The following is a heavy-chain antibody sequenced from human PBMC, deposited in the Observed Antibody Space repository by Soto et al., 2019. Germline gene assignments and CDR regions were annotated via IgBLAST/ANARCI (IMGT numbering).Heavy chain of an antibody. CDR2: IIPIFGTA. Sequence: GASVKVSCKASGGTFSSYAISWVRQAPGQGLEWMGGIIPIFGTANYAQKFQGRVTITADESTSTAYMELSSLRSEDTAVYYCARDLGYCSSTSCYAGGFYGMDVWGQGTTVTVSS. J-gene: IGHJ6*02. D-gene: IGHD2-2*03. V-gene: IGHV1-69*13. CDR1: GGTFSSYA. CDR3: ARDLGYCSSTSCYAGGFYGMDV.